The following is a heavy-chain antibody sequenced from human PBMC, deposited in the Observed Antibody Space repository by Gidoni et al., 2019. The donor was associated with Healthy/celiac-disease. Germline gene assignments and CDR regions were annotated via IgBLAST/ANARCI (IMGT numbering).Heavy chain of an antibody. CDR3: ARGTSGSYSRYYYGMDV. CDR2: IIPIFGTA. J-gene: IGHJ6*04. CDR1: GGTFSSYA. V-gene: IGHV1-69*01. Sequence: QVQLVQSGAEVKTPGSSVKVSCKASGGTFSSYAISWVRQAPGQGLEWMGGIIPIFGTANYAQKFQGRVTITADESTSTAYMELSSLRSEDTAVYYCARGTSGSYSRYYYGMDVWGKGTTVTVSS. D-gene: IGHD1-26*01.